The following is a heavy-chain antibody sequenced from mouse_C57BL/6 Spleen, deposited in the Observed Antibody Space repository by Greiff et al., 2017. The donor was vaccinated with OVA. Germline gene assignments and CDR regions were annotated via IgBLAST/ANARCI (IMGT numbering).Heavy chain of an antibody. CDR1: GFTFSDYY. CDR3: ARAYALGDYAMDD. CDR2: INYDGSST. J-gene: IGHJ4*01. D-gene: IGHD6-5*01. Sequence: EVKLMESEGGLVQPGSSMKLSCTASGFTFSDYYMAWVRQVPEKGLEWVANINYDGSSTYYLDSLKSRFIISRDNAKNILYLQMSSLKSEDTATYYCARAYALGDYAMDDWGQGTSVTVSS. V-gene: IGHV5-16*01.